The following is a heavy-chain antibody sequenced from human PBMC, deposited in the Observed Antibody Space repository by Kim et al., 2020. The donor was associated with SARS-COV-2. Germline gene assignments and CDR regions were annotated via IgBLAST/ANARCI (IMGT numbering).Heavy chain of an antibody. Sequence: ASVKVSCKASGYTFTSYYMHWVRQAPGQGLEWMGIINPSGGSTSYAQKFQGRVTMTRDTSTSTVYMELSSLRSEDTAVYYCAREAWGYCSGGSCYGLAYWGQGTLVTVSS. CDR1: GYTFTSYY. V-gene: IGHV1-46*01. D-gene: IGHD2-15*01. CDR2: INPSGGST. CDR3: AREAWGYCSGGSCYGLAY. J-gene: IGHJ4*02.